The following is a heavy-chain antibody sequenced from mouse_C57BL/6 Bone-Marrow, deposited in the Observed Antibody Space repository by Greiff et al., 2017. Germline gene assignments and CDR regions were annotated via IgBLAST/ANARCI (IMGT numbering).Heavy chain of an antibody. D-gene: IGHD2-3*01. V-gene: IGHV3-5*01. CDR2: IYYSGTI. J-gene: IGHJ1*03. Sequence: DVKLQESGPGLVKPSQTVFLTCTVTGISITTGNYRWSWIRQFPGNKLEWIGYIYYSGTITYNPSLTSRTTITRDTPKNQFFLEMNSLTAEDTATYYCAREGDGYPWYFDVWGTGTTVTVSS. CDR3: AREGDGYPWYFDV. CDR1: GISITTGNYR.